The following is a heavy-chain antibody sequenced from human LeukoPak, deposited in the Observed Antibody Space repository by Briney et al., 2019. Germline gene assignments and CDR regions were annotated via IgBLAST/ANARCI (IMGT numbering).Heavy chain of an antibody. V-gene: IGHV4-4*07. CDR2: IYTSGST. CDR3: ARGWLPPTGDAFDI. J-gene: IGHJ3*02. D-gene: IGHD5-12*01. Sequence: SETLSLTCTVSGGSISSYYWSWIRQPAGKGLEWIGRIYTSGSTNCNPSLKSRVTMSVDTSKNQFSLKLSSVTAADTAVYYCARGWLPPTGDAFDIWGQGTMVTVSS. CDR1: GGSISSYY.